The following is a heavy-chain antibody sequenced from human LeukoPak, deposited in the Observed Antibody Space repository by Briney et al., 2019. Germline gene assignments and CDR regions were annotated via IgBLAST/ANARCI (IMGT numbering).Heavy chain of an antibody. CDR2: INHSGST. CDR3: ARVGPATYDFWSGHLDY. Sequence: SETLSLTCAVYGGSFSGYYWRWIRQPPGKGLEWIGEINHSGSTNYNPSLKSRVTISVDTSKNQFSLKLSSVTAADTAVYYCARVGPATYDFWSGHLDYWGEGTLVTVSS. D-gene: IGHD3-3*01. CDR1: GGSFSGYY. V-gene: IGHV4-34*01. J-gene: IGHJ4*02.